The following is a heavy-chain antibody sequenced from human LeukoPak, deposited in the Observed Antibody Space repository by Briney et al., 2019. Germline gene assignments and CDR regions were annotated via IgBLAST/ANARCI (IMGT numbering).Heavy chain of an antibody. V-gene: IGHV4-34*01. J-gene: IGHJ4*02. CDR2: INHSGST. CDR1: GGSFSGYY. D-gene: IGHD3-10*01. CDR3: ARGLGDY. Sequence: PSETLSLTCAVYGGSFSGYYWSWIRQPPGKGLEWIGEINHSGSTNYNPSLKSRVTISVDTSKNQFSLKLSSVTAADTAVYYCARGLGDYWGQGTVVTLSS.